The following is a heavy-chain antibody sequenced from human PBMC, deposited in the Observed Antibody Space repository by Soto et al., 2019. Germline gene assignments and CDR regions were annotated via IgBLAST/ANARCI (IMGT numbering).Heavy chain of an antibody. J-gene: IGHJ6*02. CDR1: GFTFSSYA. CDR3: AKQDGGPGYYYYGMHV. CDR2: ISGSGGST. Sequence: GSLRLSCAASGFTFSSYAMSWVRKAPGKGLEWVSAISGSGGSTYYADSVKGRFTISRDNSKNTLYLQMNSLRAEDTAVYYCAKQDGGPGYYYYGMHVWGQGTTVTVYS. V-gene: IGHV3-23*01. D-gene: IGHD3-16*01.